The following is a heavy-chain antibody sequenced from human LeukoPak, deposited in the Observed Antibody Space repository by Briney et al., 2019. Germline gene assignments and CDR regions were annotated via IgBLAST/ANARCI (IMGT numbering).Heavy chain of an antibody. D-gene: IGHD1-26*01. J-gene: IGHJ4*02. Sequence: PGGSLRLSCAASGFTFSSYAMHWVRQAPGKGLEWVAVISYDGSNKYYADSVKGRFTISRDNSKNTLYLQMNSLRTEDTAFYYCAARPHSGNYAPFDYWGQGTLVTVSS. CDR2: ISYDGSNK. V-gene: IGHV3-30-3*01. CDR3: AARPHSGNYAPFDY. CDR1: GFTFSSYA.